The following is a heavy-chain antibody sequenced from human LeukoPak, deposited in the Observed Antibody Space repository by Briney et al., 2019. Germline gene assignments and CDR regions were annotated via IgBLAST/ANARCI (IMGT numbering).Heavy chain of an antibody. J-gene: IGHJ4*02. CDR1: GFTFSSYG. CDR2: IRNDGSNK. CDR3: AKAPTYSNYNY. Sequence: QPGGSLRLSCAASGFTFSSYGMHWVRQAPGKGLEWVAFIRNDGSNKYYADSVKGRFTISRDNSKNTLYLQMNSLRAEDTAVYYCAKAPTYSNYNYWGQGTLVTVSS. D-gene: IGHD4-11*01. V-gene: IGHV3-30*02.